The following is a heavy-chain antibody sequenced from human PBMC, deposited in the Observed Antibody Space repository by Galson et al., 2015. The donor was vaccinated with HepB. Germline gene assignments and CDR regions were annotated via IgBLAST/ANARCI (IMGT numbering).Heavy chain of an antibody. Sequence: SLRLSCAASGFTFSSYAMHWVRQAPGKGLEWVAAIAYDGSNKYYADSVKGRFTISRDNSKNSLYLQMNSLRAEDTAVYYCAREQLGDYYYYGMDVWGQGTTVTVSS. CDR1: GFTFSSYA. D-gene: IGHD3-16*01. CDR2: IAYDGSNK. J-gene: IGHJ6*02. V-gene: IGHV3-30*04. CDR3: AREQLGDYYYYGMDV.